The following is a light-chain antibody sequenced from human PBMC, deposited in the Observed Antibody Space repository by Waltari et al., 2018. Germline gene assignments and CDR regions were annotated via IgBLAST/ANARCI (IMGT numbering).Light chain of an antibody. V-gene: IGLV2-8*01. CDR1: SRAVGGSNY. J-gene: IGLJ2*01. CDR3: SSYAGSNNVV. CDR2: EVS. Sequence: QSALTQPPSASGSPGQSVPISCTGTSRAVGGSNYVSWYQQHPGKAPKLMIYEVSKRPSGVPDRFSGSKSGNTASLTVSGLQAEDEADYYCSSYAGSNNVVFGGGTKLTVL.